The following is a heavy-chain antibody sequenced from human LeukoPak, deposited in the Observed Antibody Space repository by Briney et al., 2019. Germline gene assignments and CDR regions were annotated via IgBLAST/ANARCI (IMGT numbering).Heavy chain of an antibody. J-gene: IGHJ4*02. D-gene: IGHD2-8*01. V-gene: IGHV1-18*01. CDR3: GRPGYCSNGVCQYYFDY. CDR1: GYRFTSYS. CDR2: ISAYSGNT. Sequence: GASVKVSCKASGYRFTSYSISWVRQAPGQGLEWMGWISAYSGNTNYAQKLQGRVTMTTDASTSTAYMELRSLRSDDTAVYYCGRPGYCSNGVCQYYFDYWGQGTLVAVSS.